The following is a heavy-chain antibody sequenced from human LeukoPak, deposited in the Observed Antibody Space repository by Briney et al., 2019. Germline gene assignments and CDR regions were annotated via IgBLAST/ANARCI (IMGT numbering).Heavy chain of an antibody. Sequence: ASVKFTCQASGYTFTSYDINWARQATGQGLDWMGSIKPNSGNTGYAQKFQGRVTITRNTSISTVYMELSSLRSEDTAVYYCARGPPTAQYFQHWGQGTLVTVSS. CDR3: ARGPPTAQYFQH. CDR1: GYTFTSYD. D-gene: IGHD1-1*01. V-gene: IGHV1-8*03. J-gene: IGHJ1*01. CDR2: IKPNSGNT.